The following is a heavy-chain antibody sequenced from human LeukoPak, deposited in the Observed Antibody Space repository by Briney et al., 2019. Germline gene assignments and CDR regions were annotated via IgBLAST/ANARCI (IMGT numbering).Heavy chain of an antibody. CDR3: ARDPDQYPHRWGDPPGVPAARNNWFDP. D-gene: IGHD2-2*01. J-gene: IGHJ5*02. Sequence: GGSLRLSCAASGFTFSSYSMNWVRQAPGKGLEWVSSISSSSSYIYYADSVKGRFTISRDNAKNSLYLQMNSLRSDDTAVYYCARDPDQYPHRWGDPPGVPAARNNWFDPWGQGTLVTVSS. V-gene: IGHV3-21*04. CDR2: ISSSSSYI. CDR1: GFTFSSYS.